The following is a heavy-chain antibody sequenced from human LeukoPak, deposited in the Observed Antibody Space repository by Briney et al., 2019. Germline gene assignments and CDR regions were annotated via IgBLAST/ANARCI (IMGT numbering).Heavy chain of an antibody. CDR2: IIPILSIA. D-gene: IGHD2-21*02. Sequence: ASVKVSCQASGGTLRSCAISWVRQAPAPGLEWKGSIIPILSIANYARKFQGRVTITADKSTSTAYMELSSLRSEYTAVDYCARDSVVVTGDYWGQGTLVSVSS. CDR3: ARDSVVVTGDY. J-gene: IGHJ4*02. V-gene: IGHV1-69*04. CDR1: GGTLRSCA.